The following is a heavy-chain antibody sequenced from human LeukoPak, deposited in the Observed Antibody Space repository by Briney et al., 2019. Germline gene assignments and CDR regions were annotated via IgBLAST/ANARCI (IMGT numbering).Heavy chain of an antibody. V-gene: IGHV1-18*01. J-gene: IGHJ4*02. CDR3: ARDQGQFDY. CDR1: GYTFTSYG. Sequence: GASVKVSCKASGYTFTSYGITWVRQAPGQGLEWMGWISAASGNTNYAQKLQGRVTMTTDTSTGTAYMELRSLRSDDTAVYYGARDQGQFDYWGQGTLVTVSS. CDR2: ISAASGNT.